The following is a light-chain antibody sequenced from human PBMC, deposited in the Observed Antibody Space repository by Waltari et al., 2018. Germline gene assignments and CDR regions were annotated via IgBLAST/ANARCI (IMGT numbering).Light chain of an antibody. CDR3: AAWDDSLSGVV. V-gene: IGLV1-47*01. Sequence: QSVLPQPPSASGTPGQRVTISCSGSSSNIGSNYVYWYQQPPGPAPKLLIYRNNQRPSGVPDRFSGSKSGTSASLAISGLRSEDEADYYCAAWDDSLSGVVFGGGTKLTVL. J-gene: IGLJ2*01. CDR2: RNN. CDR1: SSNIGSNY.